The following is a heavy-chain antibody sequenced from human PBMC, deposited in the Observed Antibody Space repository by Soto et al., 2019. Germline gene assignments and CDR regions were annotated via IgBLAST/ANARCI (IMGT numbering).Heavy chain of an antibody. CDR1: GGSISSYY. J-gene: IGHJ2*01. CDR2: IYYSGST. V-gene: IGHV4-59*08. Sequence: QVQLQESGPGLVKPSETLSLTCTVSGGSISSYYWSWIRQPPGKGLEWIGYIYYSGSTNYNPSLKRRVTISVDTSENQFSLKLSSVTAADTAVYYCARFTWYFDLWGRGTLVTVSS. CDR3: ARFTWYFDL.